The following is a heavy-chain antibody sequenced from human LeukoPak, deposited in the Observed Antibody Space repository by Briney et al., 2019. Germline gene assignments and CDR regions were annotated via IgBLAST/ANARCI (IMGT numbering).Heavy chain of an antibody. CDR3: ARYWVGYGMDV. V-gene: IGHV3-53*01. D-gene: IGHD2-8*02. CDR2: IYSGGST. J-gene: IGHJ6*02. CDR1: GFTVSSNY. Sequence: QPGGSLLLSCAASGFTVSSNYMSWVRQAPGKGLEWVSVIYSGGSTYYADSVKGRFTISRDNSKNTLYLQMNSLRAEDTAVYYCARYWVGYGMDVWGQGTTVTVSS.